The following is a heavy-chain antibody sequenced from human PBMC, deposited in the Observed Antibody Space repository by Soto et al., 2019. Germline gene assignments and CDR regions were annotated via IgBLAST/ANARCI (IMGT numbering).Heavy chain of an antibody. CDR1: GYTFTSYG. D-gene: IGHD3-22*01. J-gene: IGHJ4*02. V-gene: IGHV1-18*04. Sequence: GASVKVSCKASGYTFTSYGISWVRQAPGQGLEWMGWISAYNGNTNYAQKLQGRVTMTTDTSTSTAYMELRSLRSDDTAVYYSARNARYYYDSSVDYPTAYFDYGGQGTLV. CDR3: ARNARYYYDSSVDYPTAYFDY. CDR2: ISAYNGNT.